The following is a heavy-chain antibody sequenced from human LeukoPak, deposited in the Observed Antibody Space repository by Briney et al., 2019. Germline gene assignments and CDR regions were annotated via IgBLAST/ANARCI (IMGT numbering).Heavy chain of an antibody. V-gene: IGHV1/OR15-1*01. D-gene: IGHD2-15*01. J-gene: IGHJ4*02. CDR3: ARPGRLLGYCSGGTCADFDY. CDR2: INPNSGGT. CDR1: GYIFTDYY. Sequence: GASVKVSCKASGYIFTDYYMHWVRQAPGQELGWMGRINPNSGGTNYAQKFQGRVTMTRDTSISTAYTELSSLRSEDTATYYCARPGRLLGYCSGGTCADFDYRGQGTLVTVSS.